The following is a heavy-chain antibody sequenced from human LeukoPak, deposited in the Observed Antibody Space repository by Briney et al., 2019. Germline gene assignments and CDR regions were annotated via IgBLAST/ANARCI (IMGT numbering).Heavy chain of an antibody. D-gene: IGHD6-13*01. CDR1: GFTFSSYG. CDR3: AKYSSSWYYFDY. Sequence: GGSLRLSCAASGFTFSSYGMHWGREAPGGGVEWGAVISYEGSNKYYADFVRGGFTISRDNSKNTLYLQMKTLRAEDTAVYYCAKYSSSWYYFDYWGQGTLVTVSS. J-gene: IGHJ4*02. V-gene: IGHV3-30*18. CDR2: ISYEGSNK.